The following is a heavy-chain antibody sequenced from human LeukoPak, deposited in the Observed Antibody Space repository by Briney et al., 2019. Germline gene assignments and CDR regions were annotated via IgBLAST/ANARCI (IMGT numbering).Heavy chain of an antibody. J-gene: IGHJ4*02. CDR2: ISSSSRTI. CDR3: ARDRNTGSSYENLFEY. Sequence: GGSLRLSCAAPGFTLSSYSMNWVRQAPGKGLEWVSYISSSSRTIYYADSVKGRFTIFRDNAKNSLFLQMNSLRDEDTAVYYCARDRNTGSSYENLFEYWGQGSLVTVSS. D-gene: IGHD1-26*01. V-gene: IGHV3-48*02. CDR1: GFTLSSYS.